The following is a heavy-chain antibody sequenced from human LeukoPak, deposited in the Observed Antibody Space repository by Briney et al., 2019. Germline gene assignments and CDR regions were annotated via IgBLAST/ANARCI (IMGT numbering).Heavy chain of an antibody. Sequence: SETLSLTCAVYGGSFSGYYWSWIRQPPGKGLEWIGEINHSGSTNYNPSLKSRVTISVDTSKNQFSLKLSSVTAADTAVYYCARLGYTYYYYMDVWGKGTTVTVSS. V-gene: IGHV4-34*01. D-gene: IGHD2-2*02. CDR2: INHSGST. CDR3: ARLGYTYYYYMDV. CDR1: GGSFSGYY. J-gene: IGHJ6*03.